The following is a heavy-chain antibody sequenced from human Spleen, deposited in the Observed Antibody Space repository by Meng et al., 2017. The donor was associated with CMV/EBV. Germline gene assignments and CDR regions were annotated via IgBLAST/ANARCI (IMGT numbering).Heavy chain of an antibody. CDR3: ARCPKYSSYTYFDY. CDR2: ISAYNGNT. D-gene: IGHD2-2*02. V-gene: IGHV1-18*01. Sequence: ASVKVSCKASGYTFTSYGISWVRQAPGQGLEWMGWISAYNGNTNYAQKLQGRVTMTTDTSTSTAYMELRSLRSDDTAVYYCARCPKYSSYTYFDYWGQGTLVTVSS. CDR1: GYTFTSYG. J-gene: IGHJ4*02.